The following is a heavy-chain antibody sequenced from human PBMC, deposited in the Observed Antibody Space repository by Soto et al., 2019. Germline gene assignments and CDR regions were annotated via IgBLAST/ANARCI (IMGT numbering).Heavy chain of an antibody. D-gene: IGHD3-10*01. J-gene: IGHJ4*02. V-gene: IGHV3-74*01. CDR2: IKGDASTT. CDR3: EKDGVAPGLYFDH. Sequence: KGLVWLSRIKGDASTTNYADSVMGRFTVSRDNARNTVYLQMNSLRPEDTAVYYCEKDGVAPGLYFDHWGQGTPVTVSS.